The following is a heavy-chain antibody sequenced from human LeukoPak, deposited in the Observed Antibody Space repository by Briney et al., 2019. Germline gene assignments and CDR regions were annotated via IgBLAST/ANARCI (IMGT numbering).Heavy chain of an antibody. CDR3: AADNELGYSGYDLGELGFDP. Sequence: GASVKVSCKASGFTFTSSAMQWVRQARGQRLEWIGWIVVGSGNTNYAQKFQERVTITRGMSTSTAYMELSSLRSEDTAVYYCAADNELGYSGYDLGELGFDPWGQGTLSPSPQ. J-gene: IGHJ5*02. V-gene: IGHV1-58*02. D-gene: IGHD5-12*01. CDR2: IVVGSGNT. CDR1: GFTFTSSA.